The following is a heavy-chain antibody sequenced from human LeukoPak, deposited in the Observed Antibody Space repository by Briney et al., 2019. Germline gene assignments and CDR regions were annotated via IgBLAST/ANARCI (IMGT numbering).Heavy chain of an antibody. CDR2: INPSGTT. Sequence: ASVKVSCKASGYIFTNYYMYWVRQAPGHGLEWMGIINPSGTTTYAQKFQGRVTMTRDTSTSTVYMELSSLRSEDTAVYYCARGLPATFDFWGQGTVLTVSS. V-gene: IGHV1-46*03. CDR3: ARGLPATFDF. CDR1: GYIFTNYY. J-gene: IGHJ4*02. D-gene: IGHD2-2*01.